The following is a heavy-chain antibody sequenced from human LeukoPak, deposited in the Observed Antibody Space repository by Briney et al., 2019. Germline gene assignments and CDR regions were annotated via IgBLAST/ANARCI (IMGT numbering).Heavy chain of an antibody. CDR2: ISDGGSRT. CDR1: GFTFSTYA. V-gene: IGHV3-23*01. Sequence: GGSLRLSCAASGFTFSTYAMSWVRQAPGKGLEWVSTISDGGSRTYYADSVKGRFTISRDNSKNTLYLQINSLGAEDTALYYCAKIAYYHFDYWGQGTLVTVSS. D-gene: IGHD4/OR15-4a*01. CDR3: AKIAYYHFDY. J-gene: IGHJ4*02.